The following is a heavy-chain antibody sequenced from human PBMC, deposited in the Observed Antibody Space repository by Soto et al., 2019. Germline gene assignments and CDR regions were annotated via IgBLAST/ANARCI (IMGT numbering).Heavy chain of an antibody. CDR3: ARHPERITQIGWFDP. CDR2: ISSSSSTI. V-gene: IGHV3-48*01. Sequence: GGSLRLSCAASGFTFSSYSMNWVRQAPGKGLEWVSYISSSSSTIYYADSVKGRFTISRDNAKNSLYLQMNSLRAEDTAVYYCARHPERITQIGWFDPWGQGTLVTVSS. J-gene: IGHJ5*02. D-gene: IGHD1-20*01. CDR1: GFTFSSYS.